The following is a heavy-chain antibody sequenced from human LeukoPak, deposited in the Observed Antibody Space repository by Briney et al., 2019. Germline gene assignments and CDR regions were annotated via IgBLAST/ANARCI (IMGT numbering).Heavy chain of an antibody. CDR2: INHNGNVN. CDR3: ARGGGLDA. D-gene: IGHD3-16*01. Sequence: PGGSLRLSCAASGFTFSSYWMNWARQAPGKGLEWVASINHNGNVNYYVDSVKGRFTISRDNAKNSLYLQMSNLRAKDTAVYFCARGGGLDAWGQGATVTVSS. J-gene: IGHJ6*02. CDR1: GFTFSSYW. V-gene: IGHV3-7*03.